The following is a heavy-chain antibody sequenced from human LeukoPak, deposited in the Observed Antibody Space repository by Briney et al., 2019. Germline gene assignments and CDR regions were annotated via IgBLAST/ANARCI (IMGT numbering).Heavy chain of an antibody. D-gene: IGHD6-13*01. V-gene: IGHV3-11*04. CDR3: ARSALGNSSSWSPLNC. J-gene: IGHJ1*01. CDR2: ISSSGITI. Sequence: NPGGSLRLSCVGSGFTFSDFYMSWIRQAPGKGLEWVSYISSSGITIHYADSVKGRFTISRDNAKNSLYLQMNSLRAEDTAVYYCARSALGNSSSWSPLNCWGQGTLVTVSS. CDR1: GFTFSDFY.